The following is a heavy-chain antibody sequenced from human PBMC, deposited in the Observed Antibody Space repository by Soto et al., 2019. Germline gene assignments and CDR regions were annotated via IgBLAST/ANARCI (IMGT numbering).Heavy chain of an antibody. CDR2: TYYRSKWHY. Sequence: PSQTLSLTCVISGDSVSNNSVAWNWCRQSPSRGLDWLGRTYYRSKWHYDYAPSVRSRITINPDTSKNHFSLQLTSVSHEDAAVYYCARTLRGRGVKYFDDWGQGTLVTVSS. V-gene: IGHV6-1*01. CDR1: GDSVSNNSVA. J-gene: IGHJ4*02. D-gene: IGHD3-10*01. CDR3: ARTLRGRGVKYFDD.